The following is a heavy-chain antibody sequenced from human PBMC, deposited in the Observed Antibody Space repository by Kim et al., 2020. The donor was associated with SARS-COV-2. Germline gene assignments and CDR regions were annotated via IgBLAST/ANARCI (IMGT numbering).Heavy chain of an antibody. D-gene: IGHD6-13*01. Sequence: GGSLRLSCAASGFTFSDYYMSWIRQAPGKGLEWVSYISSSSSYTNYADSVKGRFTISRDNAKNSLYLQMNSLRAEDTAVYYCARVGQQREGGGWFDPWGQGTLVTVSS. CDR2: ISSSSSYT. J-gene: IGHJ5*02. V-gene: IGHV3-11*05. CDR1: GFTFSDYY. CDR3: ARVGQQREGGGWFDP.